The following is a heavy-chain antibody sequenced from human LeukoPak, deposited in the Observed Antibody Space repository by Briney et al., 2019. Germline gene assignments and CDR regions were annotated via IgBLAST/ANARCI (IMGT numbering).Heavy chain of an antibody. CDR2: ISAT. V-gene: IGHV1-18*01. CDR3: ARDRTSGTHNWFDH. J-gene: IGHJ5*02. Sequence: GASVKVSCTASGYTFTRYGISWVRQAPGQGLEWMGWISATNYAQKFQGRVTMTTDTSTSTAYMELRNLTSDDTAVYYCARDRTSGTHNWFDHWGQGTLVIVSS. CDR1: GYTFTRYG. D-gene: IGHD2-2*01.